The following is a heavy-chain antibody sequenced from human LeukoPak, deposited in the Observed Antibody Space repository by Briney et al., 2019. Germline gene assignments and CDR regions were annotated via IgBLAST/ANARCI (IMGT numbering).Heavy chain of an antibody. D-gene: IGHD3-22*01. CDR1: GFTFSSYA. J-gene: IGHJ5*02. Sequence: GGSLRLSCAASGFTFSSYAMSWVRQAPGKGLEWVSAISGSGGSTYYADPVKGRFTISRDNSKNTLYLQMNSLRAEDTAVYYCAKEGFGYDSSGYYGGWFDPWGQGTLVTVSS. CDR2: ISGSGGST. V-gene: IGHV3-23*01. CDR3: AKEGFGYDSSGYYGGWFDP.